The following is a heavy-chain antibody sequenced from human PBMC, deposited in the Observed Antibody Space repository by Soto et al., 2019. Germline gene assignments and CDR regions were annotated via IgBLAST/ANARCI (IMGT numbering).Heavy chain of an antibody. D-gene: IGHD2-2*01. CDR3: AKVQGYCSSTSCYFFDY. Sequence: PGRSLSLSCAATGFTFSSYAMSSVRKAPGKGLEWVSAISGSGGSTYYADSVKGRFIISRDNSKNTLYLQMNSLRAEDTAVYYCAKVQGYCSSTSCYFFDYWGQGTLVTVSS. CDR1: GFTFSSYA. V-gene: IGHV3-23*01. CDR2: ISGSGGST. J-gene: IGHJ4*02.